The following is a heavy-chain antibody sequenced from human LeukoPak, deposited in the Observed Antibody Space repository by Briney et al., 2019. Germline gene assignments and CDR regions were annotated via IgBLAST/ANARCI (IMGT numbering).Heavy chain of an antibody. Sequence: SVKVSCKASGGTFSSYAISWVRQAPGQGLEWMGGIIPIFGTANYAQKFQGRVTITADESTSTAYMELSSLRSEDTAVYYCARALYYYDSSGPFDYWGQGTLVTVSS. V-gene: IGHV1-69*01. CDR1: GGTFSSYA. CDR3: ARALYYYDSSGPFDY. J-gene: IGHJ4*02. CDR2: IIPIFGTA. D-gene: IGHD3-22*01.